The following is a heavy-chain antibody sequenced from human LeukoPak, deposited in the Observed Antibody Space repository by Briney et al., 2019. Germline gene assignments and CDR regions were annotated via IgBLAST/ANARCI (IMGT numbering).Heavy chain of an antibody. CDR1: GGSITSYH. V-gene: IGHV4-4*07. CDR3: AGRAQTTGWSFDY. CDR2: IHTSGGT. D-gene: IGHD6-19*01. J-gene: IGHJ4*02. Sequence: PSGTLSLTCLVSGGSITSYHRTWIRQPAGKGLQWIGQIHTSGGTNYNPSLKSRVAMSVDTSKNQFSLDLSSVTAADTAVYYCAGRAQTTGWSFDYWGQGALVTVSS.